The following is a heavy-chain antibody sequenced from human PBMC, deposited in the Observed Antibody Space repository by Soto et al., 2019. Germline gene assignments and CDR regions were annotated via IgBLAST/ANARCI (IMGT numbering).Heavy chain of an antibody. CDR1: GFTFSDYG. CDR2: ISYHGSNE. CDR3: AKDPGYSNTSSAGRFGMDV. Sequence: QVQLVESGGGVVQPGRFLRLSCAASGFTFSDYGMHWVRQAPGKGLECVALISYHGSNEHYADAVKGRFTISRDNSKNTMYLQMNSLRAEDTAVYYCAKDPGYSNTSSAGRFGMDVWGQGTTVTVSS. D-gene: IGHD6-13*01. V-gene: IGHV3-30*18. J-gene: IGHJ6*02.